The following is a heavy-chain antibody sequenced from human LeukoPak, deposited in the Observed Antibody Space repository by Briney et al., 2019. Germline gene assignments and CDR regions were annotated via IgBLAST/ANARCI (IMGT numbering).Heavy chain of an antibody. CDR2: MNPKRGNT. CDR3: ARACRRQRAPGGYYYYYYMDV. V-gene: IGHV1-8*01. J-gene: IGHJ6*03. CDR1: GYTFTSYD. D-gene: IGHD3-16*01. Sequence: GASVKISCKASGYTFTSYDINWVRQATGHGLEWMGWMNPKRGNTGYAQKIQGRVNMNRNTSISTAYMELSSLIAEDTAVYYCARACRRQRAPGGYYYYYYMDVWGKGTTVTVSS.